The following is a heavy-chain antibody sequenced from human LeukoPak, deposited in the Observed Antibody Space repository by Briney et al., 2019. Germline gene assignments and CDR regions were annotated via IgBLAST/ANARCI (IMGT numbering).Heavy chain of an antibody. J-gene: IGHJ3*02. Sequence: SQTLSLTCAISGDSVSRFGGAWNWIRQSPSRGLEWLGRAYYRSKWSNDYAPSVRSRINISPDTSQNQFSLQLNSVTPDDTAVYYCARGSNSALDIWGRGTVVTVSS. D-gene: IGHD4-23*01. CDR2: AYYRSKWSN. CDR1: GDSVSRFGGA. CDR3: ARGSNSALDI. V-gene: IGHV6-1*01.